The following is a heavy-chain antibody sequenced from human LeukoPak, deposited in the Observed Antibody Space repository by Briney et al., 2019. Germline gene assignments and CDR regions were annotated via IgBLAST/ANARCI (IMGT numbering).Heavy chain of an antibody. CDR2: ISSSGSTI. Sequence: GGSLRLSCAASGFTFSDYYMSWIRQAPGKGLEWVSYISSSGSTIYYADSVKGRFTISRDNAKNSLYLQMNSLRAEDTAVYYCARGDIVVVPAASEGNAFDIWGQGTMVTVSS. V-gene: IGHV3-11*01. CDR3: ARGDIVVVPAASEGNAFDI. D-gene: IGHD2-2*01. J-gene: IGHJ3*02. CDR1: GFTFSDYY.